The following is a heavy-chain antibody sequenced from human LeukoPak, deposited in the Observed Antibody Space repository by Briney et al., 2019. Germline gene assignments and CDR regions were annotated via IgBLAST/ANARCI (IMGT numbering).Heavy chain of an antibody. Sequence: GGSLRLSCAASGFTFSAYPMHWVRQAPGKGLESVSAISESGAKTYYANSVRGRFTISRDKSRNTVDLQMGSLRAEDMAVYYCARETKGDYDYWGQGTLVTVSS. V-gene: IGHV3-64*01. CDR2: ISESGAKT. CDR3: ARETKGDYDY. CDR1: GFTFSAYP. D-gene: IGHD2-21*01. J-gene: IGHJ4*02.